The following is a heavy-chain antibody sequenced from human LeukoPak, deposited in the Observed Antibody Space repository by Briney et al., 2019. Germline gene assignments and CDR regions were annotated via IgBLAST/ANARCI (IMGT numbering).Heavy chain of an antibody. J-gene: IGHJ3*02. CDR1: GGTFSSYA. CDR3: ARDMESDGSGSYFNDAFDI. D-gene: IGHD3-10*01. Sequence: GASVKVSCKASGGTFSSYAISWVRQAPGQGLEWMGGIIPIFGTANYAQKFQGRVTITADKSTSTAYMELSSLRSEDTAVYYCARDMESDGSGSYFNDAFDIWAQGQWSPSL. V-gene: IGHV1-69*06. CDR2: IIPIFGTA.